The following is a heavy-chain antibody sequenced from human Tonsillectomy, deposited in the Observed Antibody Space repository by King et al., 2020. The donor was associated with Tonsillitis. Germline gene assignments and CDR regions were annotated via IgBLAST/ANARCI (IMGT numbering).Heavy chain of an antibody. D-gene: IGHD5-18*01. CDR1: GFTFSSYA. CDR2: ISGRGGST. V-gene: IGHV3-23*04. J-gene: IGHJ4*02. Sequence: VQLVESGGGLVQPGGSLRLSCAASGFTFSSYAMRWVRQAPERGLEWVSDISGRGGSTYYADSVKGRFTISRDNYKNTLYLQMNSLRAEDTAVYYCAKCIKRAAMVPDYWGQGTLVTVSS. CDR3: AKCIKRAAMVPDY.